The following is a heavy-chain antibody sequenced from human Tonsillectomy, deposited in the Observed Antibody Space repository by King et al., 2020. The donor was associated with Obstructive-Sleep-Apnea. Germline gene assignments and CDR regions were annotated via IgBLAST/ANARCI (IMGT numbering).Heavy chain of an antibody. CDR2: ISSSSGI. J-gene: IGHJ6*02. Sequence: VQLVESGGGLVQPGGSLRLSCAASGFTFSSYTMNWVRQAPGKGLEWVSYISSSSGIYYADSVKGRFTISRDNAKNSLYLQMSSLRAEDTAVYYCTRHRIQLLYYYYGMDVWGQGTTVTVSS. CDR3: TRHRIQLLYYYYGMDV. D-gene: IGHD5-18*01. CDR1: GFTFSSYT. V-gene: IGHV3-48*04.